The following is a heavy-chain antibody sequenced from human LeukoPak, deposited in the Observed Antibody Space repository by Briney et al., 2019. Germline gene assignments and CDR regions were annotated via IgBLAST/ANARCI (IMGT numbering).Heavy chain of an antibody. CDR1: GFTFSDYY. CDR3: ARDLGYCSGGSCYSHYFDY. Sequence: GGSLRLSCAASGFTFSDYYMTWIRQAPGKGLEWVSYIGSSGTTIYYADSVRGRFTISRDNAKNSLYLQVNSLRAEDTAVYYCARDLGYCSGGSCYSHYFDYWGQGTLVTVSS. J-gene: IGHJ4*02. V-gene: IGHV3-11*04. CDR2: IGSSGTTI. D-gene: IGHD2-15*01.